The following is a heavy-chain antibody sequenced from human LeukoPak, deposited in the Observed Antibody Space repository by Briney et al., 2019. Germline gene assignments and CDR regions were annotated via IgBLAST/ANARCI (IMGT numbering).Heavy chain of an antibody. CDR2: IYYSGST. D-gene: IGHD1-14*01. CDR1: GGHIISYY. Sequence: SETLSLTCCVSGGHIISYYGSWIRQPPGTGLEWVGYIYYSGSTDYNPSLKSRVTISVDTSKKQFSLNLSSVTAADTAVYYCARTGARSDGNYVDVWGKGTTVTVSS. J-gene: IGHJ6*03. CDR3: ARTGARSDGNYVDV. V-gene: IGHV4-59*01.